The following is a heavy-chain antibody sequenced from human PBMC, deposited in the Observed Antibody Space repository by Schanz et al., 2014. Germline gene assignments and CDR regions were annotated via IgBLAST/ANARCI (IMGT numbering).Heavy chain of an antibody. CDR2: MYNIGIT. J-gene: IGHJ4*02. CDR3: ARGYDFWSGLRGGDY. CDR1: GGSIRRYY. Sequence: QVQLQESGPGLVQPSETLSLTCTVSGGSIRRYYWSWIRQPPGKGLEWIASMYNIGITYYNPSLKRRVPISVDTSKNQFSLRLSSVTAADTALYFCARGYDFWSGLRGGDYWGQGTLVTVSS. V-gene: IGHV4-59*12. D-gene: IGHD3-3*01.